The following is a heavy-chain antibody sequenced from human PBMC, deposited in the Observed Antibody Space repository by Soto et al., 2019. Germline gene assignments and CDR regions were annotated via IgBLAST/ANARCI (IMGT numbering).Heavy chain of an antibody. V-gene: IGHV4-59*01. J-gene: IGHJ6*02. Sequence: SETLSLTCTVSGGSISSYYWSWIRQPPGKGLEWIGYIYYSGSTNYNPSLKSRVTISVDTSKNQFSLKLSSVTAADTAVYYCARDQGIAAAGSYYYYGMDVWGQGTTVT. CDR1: GGSISSYY. CDR2: IYYSGST. CDR3: ARDQGIAAAGSYYYYGMDV. D-gene: IGHD6-13*01.